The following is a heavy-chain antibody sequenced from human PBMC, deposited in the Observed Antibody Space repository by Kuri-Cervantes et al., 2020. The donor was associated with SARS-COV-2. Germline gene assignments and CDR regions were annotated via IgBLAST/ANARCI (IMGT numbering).Heavy chain of an antibody. CDR1: GFTFDDYA. J-gene: IGHJ4*02. CDR3: AKGPDYYDSSGSFDY. Sequence: SLKISCAASGFTFDDYAMHWVRQAPGKGLEWVSGISWNSGSIGYADSVKGRFTISRDNAKNSLYLQMNSLRAEDAAVYYCAKGPDYYDSSGSFDYWGQGTLVTVSS. CDR2: ISWNSGSI. V-gene: IGHV3-9*01. D-gene: IGHD3-22*01.